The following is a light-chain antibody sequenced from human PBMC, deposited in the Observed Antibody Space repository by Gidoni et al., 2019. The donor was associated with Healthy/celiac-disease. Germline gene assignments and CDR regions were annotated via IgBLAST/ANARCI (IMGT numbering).Light chain of an antibody. Sequence: ELVLTQSPGPLSLSPGERATLSCRASQSVSSSYLAWYQQKPGQAPRFLIYGASSRATGIPDRFSGSGSGTDFTLTISRLEPEDFAVYYCQQYGSSHTFGPGTKVDIK. CDR3: QQYGSSHT. CDR1: QSVSSSY. J-gene: IGKJ3*01. CDR2: GAS. V-gene: IGKV3-20*01.